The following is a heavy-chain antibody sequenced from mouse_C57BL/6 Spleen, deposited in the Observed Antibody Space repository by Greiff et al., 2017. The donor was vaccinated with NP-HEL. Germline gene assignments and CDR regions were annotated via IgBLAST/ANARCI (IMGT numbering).Heavy chain of an antibody. Sequence: VQLQQSGPGLVKPSQSLSLTCSVTGYSITSGYYWNWIRQFPGNKLEWMGYISYDGSNNYNPSLKNRISITRDTSKNQFFLKLNSVTTEDTATYYCARSLQGPTMDYWGQGTSVTVSS. J-gene: IGHJ4*01. D-gene: IGHD3-3*01. CDR3: ARSLQGPTMDY. CDR1: GYSITSGYY. CDR2: ISYDGSN. V-gene: IGHV3-6*01.